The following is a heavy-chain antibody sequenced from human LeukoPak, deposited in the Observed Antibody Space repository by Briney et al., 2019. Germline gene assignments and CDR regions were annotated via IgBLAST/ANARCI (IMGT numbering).Heavy chain of an antibody. CDR2: ISGSGGST. V-gene: IGHV3-23*01. J-gene: IGHJ5*02. Sequence: GGSLRLSCAASGFTFSSYAMSWVRQAPGKGLEWVSAISGSGGSTYYADSVKGRFTISRDNSKNTLYLQMNSLRAEDTAVYYSARTLYYDFSDPLFDPWGQGTLVTVSS. CDR3: ARTLYYDFSDPLFDP. D-gene: IGHD3-3*01. CDR1: GFTFSSYA.